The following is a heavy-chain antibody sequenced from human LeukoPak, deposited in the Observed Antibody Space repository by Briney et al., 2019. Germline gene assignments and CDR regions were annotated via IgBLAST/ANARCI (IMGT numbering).Heavy chain of an antibody. V-gene: IGHV3-23*01. CDR3: AKDGYGSGSYQFDY. D-gene: IGHD3-10*01. CDR2: ISGSGGST. Sequence: GGSLRLSCAASGFTFSSYAMSWVRRAPGKGLEWVSAISGSGGSTYYADSVKGRFTISRDNSKNTLYLQMNSLRAEDTAVYYCAKDGYGSGSYQFDYWGQGTLVTVSS. CDR1: GFTFSSYA. J-gene: IGHJ4*02.